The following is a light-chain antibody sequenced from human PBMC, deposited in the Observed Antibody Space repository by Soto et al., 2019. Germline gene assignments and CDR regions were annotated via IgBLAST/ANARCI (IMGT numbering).Light chain of an antibody. CDR2: GSS. J-gene: IGKJ2*01. Sequence: EVVLTQSPGTLSLSPGERATLSCRASQSVSNNYFAWYQQKPGQAPRLLIFGSSDRATGIPDRFSGSGSGTDFTLTISRLEPEEFAVYYCQQYSSSPPYTFGQGTKLEIK. V-gene: IGKV3-20*01. CDR3: QQYSSSPPYT. CDR1: QSVSNNY.